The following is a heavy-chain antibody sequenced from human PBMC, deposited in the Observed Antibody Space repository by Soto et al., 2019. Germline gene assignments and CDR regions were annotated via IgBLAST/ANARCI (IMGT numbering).Heavy chain of an antibody. CDR3: ASGRGEKIGPKEYYYYGMDV. Sequence: ASVKVSCKASGYTFISYDINWVRQATGQGLEWMGWMNPNSGNTGRAQKFQGRVTMTMNTSISTAYMELSGLRSEDTAVYYCASGRGEKIGPKEYYYYGMDVWGQGTTATVSS. J-gene: IGHJ6*02. CDR2: MNPNSGNT. V-gene: IGHV1-8*01. CDR1: GYTFISYD.